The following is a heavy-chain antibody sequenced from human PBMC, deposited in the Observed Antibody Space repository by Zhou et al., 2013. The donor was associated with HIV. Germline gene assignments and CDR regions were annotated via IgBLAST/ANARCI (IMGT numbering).Heavy chain of an antibody. Sequence: QVQLVQSGAEVKKPGSSVKVSCKASGGTFSSYAISWVRQAPGQGLEWMGGIIPIFGTANYAQKFQGRVTITTDESTSTAYMELSSLRSEDTAVYYCASPKGVYSNSRDYYYYYMDVWGKGTTVTVSS. V-gene: IGHV1-69*05. CDR3: ASPKGVYSNSRDYYYYYMDV. J-gene: IGHJ6*03. CDR2: IIPIFGTA. CDR1: GGTFSSYA. D-gene: IGHD4-4*01.